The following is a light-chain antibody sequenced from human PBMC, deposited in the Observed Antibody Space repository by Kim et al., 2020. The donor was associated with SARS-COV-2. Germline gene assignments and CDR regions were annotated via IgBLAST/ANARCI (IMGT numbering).Light chain of an antibody. Sequence: ALGQTVRIKCQGGSLRSYYASWYQQKPGQAPVLVIYGKNNRPSGIPDRFSGSSSGNTASLTITGAQAEDEADYYCNSRDSSGNHLVFGGGTKLTVL. CDR2: GKN. V-gene: IGLV3-19*01. CDR3: NSRDSSGNHLV. J-gene: IGLJ2*01. CDR1: SLRSYY.